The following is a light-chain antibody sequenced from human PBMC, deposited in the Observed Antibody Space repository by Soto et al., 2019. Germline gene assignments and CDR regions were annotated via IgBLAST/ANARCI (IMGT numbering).Light chain of an antibody. CDR1: QSVSSSY. J-gene: IGKJ1*01. CDR3: QQYGSSPLT. Sequence: EIVLTQSPGTLSLSPGERATLSCRASQSVSSSYLAWYQQKPGQAPRLLIYGASSRATGIPDRFSGSGSGTYFILTISRLEPEDFAVYYCQQYGSSPLTFGQGTKVEIK. CDR2: GAS. V-gene: IGKV3-20*01.